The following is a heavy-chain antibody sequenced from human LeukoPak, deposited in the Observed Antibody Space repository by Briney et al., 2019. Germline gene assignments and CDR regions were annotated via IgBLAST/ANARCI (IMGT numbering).Heavy chain of an antibody. CDR3: AKDLGNWNPEYYFDY. V-gene: IGHV3-30*02. CDR1: GFTFSSYG. CDR2: IRYDGSNK. J-gene: IGHJ4*02. D-gene: IGHD1-20*01. Sequence: PGGSLRLSCAASGFTFSSYGMHWVRQAPGKGLEWVAFIRYDGSNKYYADSVKGRFTISRDNSKNTLYLQMNSLRAEDTAVYSCAKDLGNWNPEYYFDYGGREPLFTVSS.